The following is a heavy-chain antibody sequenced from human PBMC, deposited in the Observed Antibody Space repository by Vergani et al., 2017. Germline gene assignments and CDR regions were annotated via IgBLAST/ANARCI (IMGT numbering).Heavy chain of an antibody. J-gene: IGHJ4*02. CDR2: ISGSGVSA. CDR3: AKQYFVSGNYLFDY. V-gene: IGHV3-23*01. Sequence: VQLQESGPGLVKPPGTLSLTCAVSGGSISSSNWWSWVRQPPGKGLEWVSAISGSGVSAYYTDSVKGRFTISRDNSKNMLFLQMNNLRTEDTAIYYCAKQYFVSGNYLFDYWGQGTLVTVSS. CDR1: GGSISSSN. D-gene: IGHD3-10*01.